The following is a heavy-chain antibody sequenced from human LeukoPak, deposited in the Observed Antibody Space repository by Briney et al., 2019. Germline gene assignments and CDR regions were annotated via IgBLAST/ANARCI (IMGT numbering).Heavy chain of an antibody. CDR1: GGSISSGGYS. J-gene: IGHJ4*02. CDR2: IYHSGST. D-gene: IGHD3-10*01. Sequence: SETLSLTCAVSGGSISSGGYSWSWIRQPPGKGLEWIGYIYHSGSTYYNPSLKSRVTISVDRSKNQFSLKLSSVTAADTAVYYCARAHTMVRGGHDYWSQGTLVTVSS. V-gene: IGHV4-30-2*01. CDR3: ARAHTMVRGGHDY.